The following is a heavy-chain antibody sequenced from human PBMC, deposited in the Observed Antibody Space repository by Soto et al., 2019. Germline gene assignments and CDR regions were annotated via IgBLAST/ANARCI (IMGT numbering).Heavy chain of an antibody. J-gene: IGHJ4*02. V-gene: IGHV2-5*01. CDR3: VYRRWVGDSWGLR. Sequence: QITVKESGPTLVKPTQTLTLTCSFSGFSLSTSGVGVAWIRQPPGKALEWLALIYWNDEKRYSPSRESRLTIMKDTSKNQVVLTITNMDPVDTATYYCVYRRWVGDSWGLRWGQGTLVTVSS. D-gene: IGHD3-10*01. CDR2: IYWNDEK. CDR1: GFSLSTSGVG.